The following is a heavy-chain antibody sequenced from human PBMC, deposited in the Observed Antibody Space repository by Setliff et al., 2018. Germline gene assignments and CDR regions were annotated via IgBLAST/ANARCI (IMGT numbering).Heavy chain of an antibody. Sequence: GESLKISCKGSGYTFSTYWIGWVRQMPGKGLEWMGIIYPGDSETGYSPSFEGQVSISADTSISTAYLQWSSLKASDTAMYYCARGMEDTAMLAYWGQGTLVTVS. CDR3: ARGMEDTAMLAY. D-gene: IGHD5-18*01. CDR2: IYPGDSET. CDR1: GYTFSTYW. J-gene: IGHJ4*02. V-gene: IGHV5-51*01.